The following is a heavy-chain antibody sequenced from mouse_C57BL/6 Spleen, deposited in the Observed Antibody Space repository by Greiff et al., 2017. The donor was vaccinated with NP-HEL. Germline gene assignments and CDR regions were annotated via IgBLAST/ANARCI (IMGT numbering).Heavy chain of an antibody. V-gene: IGHV2-6-1*01. CDR2: IWSDGST. Sequence: QVQLKQSGPGLVAPSQSLSITCTVSGFSLTSYGVHRVRQPPGKGLEWLVVIWSDGSTTYNSALKSKLSISKDNSKSQVFLKMNSLQTDDTAMYYWARHRKGGAMDYWGQGTSVTVSS. CDR1: GFSLTSYG. CDR3: ARHRKGGAMDY. J-gene: IGHJ4*01.